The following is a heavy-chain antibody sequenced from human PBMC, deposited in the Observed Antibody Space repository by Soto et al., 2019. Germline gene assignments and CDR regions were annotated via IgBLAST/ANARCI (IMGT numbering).Heavy chain of an antibody. V-gene: IGHV4-59*01. Sequence: SETLPLTCTVSGGSISSYYWSWIRQPPGKGLEWIGYIYYSGSTNYNPSLKSRVTISVDTSKNQFSLKLSSVTAADTAVYYCARVAAGASFDYWGQGTLVTVS. CDR2: IYYSGST. CDR3: ARVAAGASFDY. D-gene: IGHD6-13*01. J-gene: IGHJ4*02. CDR1: GGSISSYY.